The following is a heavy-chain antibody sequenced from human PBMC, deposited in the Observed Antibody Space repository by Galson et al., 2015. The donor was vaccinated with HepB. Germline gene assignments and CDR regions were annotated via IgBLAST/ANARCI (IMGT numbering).Heavy chain of an antibody. CDR1: GYTFTSYY. D-gene: IGHD2-2*01. J-gene: IGHJ6*02. CDR3: ARGGGARCSSTSCCCYYYGMDV. Sequence: SVKVSCKASGYTFTSYYMHWVRQAPGQGLEWMGIINPSGGSTSYAQKFQGRVTMTRDTSTSTVYMELSSLRSEDTAVYYCARGGGARCSSTSCCCYYYGMDVWGQGTTVTVSS. V-gene: IGHV1-46*01. CDR2: INPSGGST.